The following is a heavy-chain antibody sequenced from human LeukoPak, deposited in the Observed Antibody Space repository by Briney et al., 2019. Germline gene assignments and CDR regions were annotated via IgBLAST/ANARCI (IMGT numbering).Heavy chain of an antibody. CDR1: GYTFTSYG. V-gene: IGHV1-18*01. D-gene: IGHD6-19*01. CDR2: ISAYNGNT. J-gene: IGHJ6*02. Sequence: GASVKVSCKASGYTFTSYGISWVRQAPGQGLEWMGWISAYNGNTNYAQKLQGRVTMTTDTSTSTAYMEPRSLRTDDTAVYYCARDEASRYSSGWYLEDYYYGMDVWGQGTTVTVSS. CDR3: ARDEASRYSSGWYLEDYYYGMDV.